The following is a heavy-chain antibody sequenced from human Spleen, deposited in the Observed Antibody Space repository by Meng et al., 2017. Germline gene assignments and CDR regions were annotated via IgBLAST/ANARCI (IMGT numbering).Heavy chain of an antibody. Sequence: QVQRGQSGAEGKKPVGSVKVSCKPSGYNFPDYYIHWVRRAPGQGLEWMGRINPKSGDTHYAQKFQARVTMTGDTSISTAYMELSGLRSDDTAMYYCARAEIWSPGGSWGQGTLVTVSS. CDR2: INPKSGDT. CDR3: ARAEIWSPGGS. CDR1: GYNFPDYY. D-gene: IGHD4-23*01. J-gene: IGHJ5*02. V-gene: IGHV1-2*06.